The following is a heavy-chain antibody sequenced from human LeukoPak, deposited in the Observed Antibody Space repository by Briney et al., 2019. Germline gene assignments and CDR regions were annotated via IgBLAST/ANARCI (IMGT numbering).Heavy chain of an antibody. CDR1: GFTFSSYA. J-gene: IGHJ4*02. CDR2: ISGSGGST. CDR3: AKGRWPAYYFDY. V-gene: IGHV3-23*01. Sequence: GGSLRLSCAASGFTFSSYAMSWVRQAPGKGLEWVSAISGSGGSTYYADSVKGRFTISRDNSKNTLYLQMNSLRAEEPAVYYCAKGRWPAYYFDYWGQGTLVTVSS. D-gene: IGHD2-15*01.